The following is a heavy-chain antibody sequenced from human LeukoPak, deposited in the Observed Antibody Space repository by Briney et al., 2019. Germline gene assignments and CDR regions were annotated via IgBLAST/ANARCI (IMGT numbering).Heavy chain of an antibody. V-gene: IGHV3-53*01. J-gene: IGHJ4*02. CDR2: IYSAGST. CDR3: AKDRVGATLYFDY. D-gene: IGHD1-26*01. Sequence: GGSLRLSCTVSGFTVSSNSMSWVRQAPGKGLEWVSFIYSAGSTHYSDSVKGRFTISRDNSKNTLYLQMNSLRAEDTAVYYCAKDRVGATLYFDYWGQGTLVTVSS. CDR1: GFTVSSNS.